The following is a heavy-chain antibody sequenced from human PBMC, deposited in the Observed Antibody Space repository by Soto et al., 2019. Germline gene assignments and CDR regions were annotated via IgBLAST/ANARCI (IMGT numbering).Heavy chain of an antibody. J-gene: IGHJ6*02. D-gene: IGHD2-21*02. CDR1: GYTFTRYG. CDR2: ISGYNGKT. V-gene: IGHV1-18*01. CDR3: VREGDVPCYYYGMDV. Sequence: QVQLVQSGGEVKKPGASVKVSCKASGYTFTRYGISWVRQAPGQGLEWMGWISGYNGKTNYAQKVQDRVTMTTDTSTSTVDMELSRLTSDATAVYYCVREGDVPCYYYGMDVWGQGTPVTVSS.